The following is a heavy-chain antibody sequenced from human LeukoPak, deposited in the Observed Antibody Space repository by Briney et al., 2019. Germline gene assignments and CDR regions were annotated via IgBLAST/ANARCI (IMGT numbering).Heavy chain of an antibody. Sequence: SETLSLTCTVSGGSISSYYWSWIRRPPGKGLEWIGYIYYSGSTNYNPSLKSRVTISVDTSKNQFSLKLSSVTAADTAVYYCARHQAAAIHYYYYGMDVWGQGTTVTVSS. D-gene: IGHD2-2*01. CDR2: IYYSGST. J-gene: IGHJ6*02. CDR3: ARHQAAAIHYYYYGMDV. V-gene: IGHV4-59*08. CDR1: GGSISSYY.